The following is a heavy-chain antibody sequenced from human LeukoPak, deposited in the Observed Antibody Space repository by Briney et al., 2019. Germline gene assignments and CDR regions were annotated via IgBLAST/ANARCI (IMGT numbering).Heavy chain of an antibody. Sequence: ASVKVSCKASGYTFTSYGISWVRQAPGQGLEWMGWISAYNGNTNYAQELQGRVTMTTDTSTSTAYMELRSLRSDDTAVYYCARDRGTFYYDSGGYFFDYWGQGTLVTVPS. CDR2: ISAYNGNT. CDR1: GYTFTSYG. J-gene: IGHJ4*02. CDR3: ARDRGTFYYDSGGYFFDY. V-gene: IGHV1-18*01. D-gene: IGHD3-22*01.